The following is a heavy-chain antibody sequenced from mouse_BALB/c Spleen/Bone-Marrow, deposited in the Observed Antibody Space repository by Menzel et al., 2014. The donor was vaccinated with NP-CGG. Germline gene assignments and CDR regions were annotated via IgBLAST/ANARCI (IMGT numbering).Heavy chain of an antibody. CDR2: INPGSGGT. J-gene: IGHJ4*01. CDR3: ARCLTGTSAMDY. Sequence: QVQLQQSGAELVRPGTSVKVSCKASGYAFTNYLIEWVKQRPGQGLEWIGVINPGSGGTNYNEKFKAKATLTADKSSSTAYMQLSSLTSDDSAVYFCARCLTGTSAMDYWGQETSVAVPS. D-gene: IGHD4-1*01. V-gene: IGHV1-54*01. CDR1: GYAFTNYL.